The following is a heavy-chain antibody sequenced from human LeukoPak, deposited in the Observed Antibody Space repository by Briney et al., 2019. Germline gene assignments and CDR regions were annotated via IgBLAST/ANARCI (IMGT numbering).Heavy chain of an antibody. J-gene: IGHJ4*02. CDR2: ISGSGGGT. CDR1: GITLSNYG. V-gene: IGHV3-23*01. CDR3: AKRGAVIRVILVGFHKEAYYFES. Sequence: PGGSLRLSCAVSGITLSNYGMSWVRQAPGRGLEWVAGISGSGGGTNYADSVKGRFTISRDNPKNTLYLQMNSLRAEDTAVYFCAKRGAVIRVILVGFHKEAYYFESWGQGALVTVSS. D-gene: IGHD3-22*01.